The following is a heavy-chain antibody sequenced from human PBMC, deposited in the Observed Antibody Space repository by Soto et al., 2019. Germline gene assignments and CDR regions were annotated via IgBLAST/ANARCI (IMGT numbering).Heavy chain of an antibody. V-gene: IGHV4-31*01. CDR2: IYYSGNT. CDR3: AQALVFTGADGFDI. CDR1: GGSITTGGRY. J-gene: IGHJ3*02. D-gene: IGHD1-1*01. Sequence: QVRLQEWGPGLVKPSQTLSLKCSVSGGSITTGGRYWSWIRQLPGKGLEWIGDIYYSGNTYYNASLKSLVTITVEAAKNQFSLKLSSVTAADTAVYCCAQALVFTGADGFDIWGQGRLVTVSS.